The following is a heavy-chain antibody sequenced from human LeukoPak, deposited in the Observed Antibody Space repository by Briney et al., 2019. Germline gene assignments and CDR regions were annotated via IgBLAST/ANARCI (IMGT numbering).Heavy chain of an antibody. D-gene: IGHD6-19*01. V-gene: IGHV3-23*01. CDR2: ISGSGGST. Sequence: HPGGSLRLSCAASGFTFSNYAMSWVRQAPGKGLEWVSAISGSGGSTYYADSVKGRFTISRDNSKNTLYLQMNSLRAEDTAVYYCAKDSKRGSGWTDDAFDIWGQGTMVTVSS. CDR3: AKDSKRGSGWTDDAFDI. CDR1: GFTFSNYA. J-gene: IGHJ3*02.